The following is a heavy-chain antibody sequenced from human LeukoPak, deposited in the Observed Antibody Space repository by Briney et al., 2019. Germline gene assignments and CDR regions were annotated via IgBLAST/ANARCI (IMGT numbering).Heavy chain of an antibody. V-gene: IGHV3-30-3*02. CDR2: ISYDGSNK. Sequence: PGGSLRLSCAASGFTFSSYAMHWVRQAPGKGLEWVAVISYDGSNKYYADSVKGRFTISRDNSKNTLCLQMNSLRAEDTAVYYCSKHGYSSGWPQVPCDYWGQGTLVTVSS. CDR1: GFTFSSYA. CDR3: SKHGYSSGWPQVPCDY. D-gene: IGHD6-19*01. J-gene: IGHJ4*02.